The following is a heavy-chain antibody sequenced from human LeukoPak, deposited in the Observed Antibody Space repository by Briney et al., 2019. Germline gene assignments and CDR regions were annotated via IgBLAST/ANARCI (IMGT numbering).Heavy chain of an antibody. D-gene: IGHD3-22*01. Sequence: GESLKISCKGSGYSFTSYWIGWVRQMPGKGLEWMGIIYPGDSDTRYSPSFQGQVTISADKSISTAYLQWSSLKASDTAMYYCARLGQRDYYDSSGYFPFDYWGQGTLVTVSP. J-gene: IGHJ4*02. CDR1: GYSFTSYW. CDR2: IYPGDSDT. CDR3: ARLGQRDYYDSSGYFPFDY. V-gene: IGHV5-51*01.